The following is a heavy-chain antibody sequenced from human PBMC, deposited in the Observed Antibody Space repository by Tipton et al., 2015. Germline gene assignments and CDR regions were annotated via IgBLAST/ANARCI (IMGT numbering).Heavy chain of an antibody. CDR3: AREGSGWYGADY. V-gene: IGHV3-48*03. CDR2: ISSSGSTI. J-gene: IGHJ4*02. Sequence: GSLRLSCAGSGFTFSSYEMSWVRQAPGKGLEWVSYISSSGSTIYYADSVKGRFTISRDNAKNLLYPQMNSLRAEDTAVYYCAREGSGWYGADYWGQGTLVTVSS. CDR1: GFTFSSYE. D-gene: IGHD6-19*01.